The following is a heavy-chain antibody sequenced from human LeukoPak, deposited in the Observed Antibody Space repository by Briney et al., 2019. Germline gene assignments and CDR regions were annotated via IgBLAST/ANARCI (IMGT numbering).Heavy chain of an antibody. J-gene: IGHJ4*02. Sequence: GGSLRLSCAASGFTFSTYWMSWVRQAPGKGLEWVANIMQDGTNKYYVDSVQGRFTVSRDNAKNSLYLQMNSLRDEDTAVYYCAKDGADSGYDCVDYWGQGTLVTVSS. CDR3: AKDGADSGYDCVDY. V-gene: IGHV3-7*01. CDR2: IMQDGTNK. D-gene: IGHD5-12*01. CDR1: GFTFSTYW.